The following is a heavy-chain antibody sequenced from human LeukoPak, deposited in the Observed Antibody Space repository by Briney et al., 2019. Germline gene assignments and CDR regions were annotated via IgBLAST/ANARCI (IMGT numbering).Heavy chain of an antibody. Sequence: GGSLRLSCAASGFTFSGYGMHWVRQAPGKGLEWVAFIRYDGSNKFYADSVKGRFTISRDNSKNTLYLQMNSLRPDDTAVYYCAKDPTDFVVWGRGTLVSVSS. CDR3: AKDPTDFVV. CDR2: IRYDGSNK. V-gene: IGHV3-30*02. CDR1: GFTFSGYG. J-gene: IGHJ2*01.